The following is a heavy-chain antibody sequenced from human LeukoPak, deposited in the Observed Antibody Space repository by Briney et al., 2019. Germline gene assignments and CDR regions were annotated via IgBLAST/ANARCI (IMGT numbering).Heavy chain of an antibody. D-gene: IGHD3-10*02. Sequence: GAPLKISCKRSGSLFTTYWFGWVRKLPGKGLKWMGIIYPGDSDTRYSPSVHVQVTISADKSNSTAYLQWNSLKASDTATYYCARQSCSGSYRGSYVYWGQGTLVTVSS. J-gene: IGHJ4*02. CDR2: IYPGDSDT. V-gene: IGHV5-51*01. CDR3: ARQSCSGSYRGSYVY. CDR1: GSLFTTYW.